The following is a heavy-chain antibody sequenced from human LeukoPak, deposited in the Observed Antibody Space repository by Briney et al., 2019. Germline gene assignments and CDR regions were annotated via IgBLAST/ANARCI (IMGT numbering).Heavy chain of an antibody. CDR2: INPHSGYT. CDR1: GYTFTGYY. J-gene: IGHJ4*02. D-gene: IGHD3-16*01. CDR3: AKDRGPQWWGSFDY. Sequence: ASVKVSCKASGYTFTGYYIHWVRQAPGQGLEWMGWINPHSGYTNYAQSFQGRVTMTRDTSISTVYMDLSRLRSDDTAVYYCAKDRGPQWWGSFDYWGQGTLVTVSS. V-gene: IGHV1-2*02.